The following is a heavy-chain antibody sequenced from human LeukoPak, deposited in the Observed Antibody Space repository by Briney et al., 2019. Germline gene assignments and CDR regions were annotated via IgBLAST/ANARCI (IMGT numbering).Heavy chain of an antibody. Sequence: SETLSLTCTVSGGFISSNYWSWIRQPPGKGLEWIGYIYYSGSTNYNPSLKSRVTISVDTSKNQFSLKLISVTAADTAVYYCARLFTTGGFDYWGQGTLVTVPS. V-gene: IGHV4-59*08. J-gene: IGHJ4*02. CDR1: GGFISSNY. D-gene: IGHD3-22*01. CDR3: ARLFTTGGFDY. CDR2: IYYSGST.